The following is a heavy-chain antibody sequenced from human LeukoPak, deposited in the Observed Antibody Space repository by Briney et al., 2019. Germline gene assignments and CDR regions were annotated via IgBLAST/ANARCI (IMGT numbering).Heavy chain of an antibody. V-gene: IGHV3-21*01. J-gene: IGHJ5*02. CDR3: ARGPVGATSRNWFDP. Sequence: GGSLRLSCAASGFPFSSYSMNWVRPAPGKGLEWVSSISGSSSHIYYADSVKGRFTISRDNAKNSLYLQMNNLRAEDTAVYYCARGPVGATSRNWFDPWGQGTLVTASS. D-gene: IGHD1-26*01. CDR1: GFPFSSYS. CDR2: ISGSSSHI.